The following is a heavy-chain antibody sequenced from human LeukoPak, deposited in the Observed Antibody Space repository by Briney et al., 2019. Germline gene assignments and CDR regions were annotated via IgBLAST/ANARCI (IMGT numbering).Heavy chain of an antibody. CDR2: ISYDGSNK. J-gene: IGHJ5*02. Sequence: QAGRSLRLSCAASGFTFSSYGMHWVRQAPGKGLEWVAVISYDGSNKYYADSVKGRFTISRDNSKNTLYLQMNSLRAEDTAVYYCARDQYHYDSSGYPNWFDPWGQGTLVTVSS. V-gene: IGHV3-30*03. CDR3: ARDQYHYDSSGYPNWFDP. D-gene: IGHD3-22*01. CDR1: GFTFSSYG.